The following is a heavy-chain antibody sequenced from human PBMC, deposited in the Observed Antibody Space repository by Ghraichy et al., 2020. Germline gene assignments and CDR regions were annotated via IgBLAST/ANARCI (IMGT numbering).Heavy chain of an antibody. D-gene: IGHD3-10*01. CDR2: IIPIFGTA. CDR1: GGTFSSYA. CDR3: ARLPYGSRGAFDI. J-gene: IGHJ3*02. Sequence: SVKVSCKASGGTFSSYAISWVRQAPGQGLEWMGGIIPIFGTANYAQKFQGRVTITADESTSTAYMELSSLRSEDTAVYYCARLPYGSRGAFDIWGQGTMVTVSS. V-gene: IGHV1-69*13.